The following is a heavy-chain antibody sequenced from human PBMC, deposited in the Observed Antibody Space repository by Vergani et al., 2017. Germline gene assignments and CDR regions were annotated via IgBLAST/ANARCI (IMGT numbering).Heavy chain of an antibody. CDR1: GFTFNHYA. V-gene: IGHV3-23*01. CDR3: AKANPRNSGYDYLYYYHAMDV. D-gene: IGHD5-12*01. CDR2: ISGSGGST. Sequence: EVQLLESGGDLVQPGGSLRLSCAASGFTFNHYAMNWVRQAPGKGLEWVSGISGSGGSTYYAGSVKGRCTISRDSSNNTLYLQMNSLSAGDTAVYYCAKANPRNSGYDYLYYYHAMDVWGQGTTVTVSS. J-gene: IGHJ6*02.